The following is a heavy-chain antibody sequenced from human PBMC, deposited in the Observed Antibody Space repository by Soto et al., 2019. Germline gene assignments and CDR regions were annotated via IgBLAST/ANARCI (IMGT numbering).Heavy chain of an antibody. CDR3: AKDGKQNYYDSSGYYLPLGY. CDR2: ISGSGGST. J-gene: IGHJ4*02. CDR1: GFTFSSYA. V-gene: IGHV3-23*01. D-gene: IGHD3-22*01. Sequence: SGGSLRLSCAASGFTFSSYAMSWVRQAPGKGLEWVSAISGSGGSTYYADSVKGRFAISRDNSKNTLYLQMNSLRAEDTAVYYCAKDGKQNYYDSSGYYLPLGYWGQGTLVTVSS.